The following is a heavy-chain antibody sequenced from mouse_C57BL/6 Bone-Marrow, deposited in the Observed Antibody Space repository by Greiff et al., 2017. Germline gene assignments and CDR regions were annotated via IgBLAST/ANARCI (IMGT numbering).Heavy chain of an antibody. Sequence: VQLQQSGPELVKPGASVKISCKASGYSFTGYYMNWVKQSPEKSLEWIGEINPSTGGTTYNQKFKAKATLTVDKSSSTAYMQLKSLTSEDSAVYYCARGGYYVVWGTGTTVTVSS. CDR3: ARGGYYVV. D-gene: IGHD2-3*01. J-gene: IGHJ1*03. CDR2: INPSTGGT. CDR1: GYSFTGYY. V-gene: IGHV1-42*01.